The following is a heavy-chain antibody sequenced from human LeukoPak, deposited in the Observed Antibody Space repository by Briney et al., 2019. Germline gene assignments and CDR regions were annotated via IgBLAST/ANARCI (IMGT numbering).Heavy chain of an antibody. CDR1: GFTFSDYY. D-gene: IGHD1-26*01. Sequence: GGSLRLSCAASGFTFSDYYMTWIRQAPGKGLEWISFISNSGDTIYYADSVKGRFTMSRDNAKNSLYLQMNSLRAEDTAVYYCARKLSGCYFDYWGQGTLVTVSS. J-gene: IGHJ4*02. CDR2: ISNSGDTI. V-gene: IGHV3-11*01. CDR3: ARKLSGCYFDY.